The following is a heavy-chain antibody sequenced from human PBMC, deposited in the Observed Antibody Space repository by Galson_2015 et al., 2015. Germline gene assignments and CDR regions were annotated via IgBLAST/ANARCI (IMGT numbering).Heavy chain of an antibody. Sequence: ETLSLTCTVSGGSISSGDYYWSWIRQPPGKGLEWIGSIYYSGSTYYNPSLKSRVTISVDRSKNQFSLKLSSVTAADTAVYYCARVALESRSSYYFDYWGQGTLVTVSS. CDR2: IYYSGST. CDR1: GGSISSGDYY. CDR3: ARVALESRSSYYFDY. J-gene: IGHJ4*02. D-gene: IGHD6-6*01. V-gene: IGHV4-39*07.